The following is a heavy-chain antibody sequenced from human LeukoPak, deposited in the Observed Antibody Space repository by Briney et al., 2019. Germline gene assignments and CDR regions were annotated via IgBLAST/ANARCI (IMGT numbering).Heavy chain of an antibody. CDR2: INPNSGGT. V-gene: IGHV1-2*02. CDR1: GYTFTGYY. D-gene: IGHD1-26*01. Sequence: ASVKVSCKASGYTFTGYYMHWVQQAPGQGLEWMGWINPNSGGTNYAQKFQGRVTMTRDTSISTAYMELSRLRSDDTAVYYCARDLVGAIEGLDYWGQGTLVTVSS. CDR3: ARDLVGAIEGLDY. J-gene: IGHJ4*02.